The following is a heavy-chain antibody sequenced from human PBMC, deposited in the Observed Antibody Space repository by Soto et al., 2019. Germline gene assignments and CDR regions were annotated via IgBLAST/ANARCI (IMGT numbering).Heavy chain of an antibody. CDR1: GFTFSSYG. Sequence: QVQLVESGGGVVQPGRSLRLSCAASGFTFSSYGMHWVRQAPGKGLEWVAVISYDGSNKYYADSVKGRFTISRDNSKNTLYLQMNSLRAEDTAVYYCAKAFVRWDIVVVPVDFDYWGQGTLVTVSS. D-gene: IGHD2-2*01. CDR3: AKAFVRWDIVVVPVDFDY. V-gene: IGHV3-30*18. J-gene: IGHJ4*02. CDR2: ISYDGSNK.